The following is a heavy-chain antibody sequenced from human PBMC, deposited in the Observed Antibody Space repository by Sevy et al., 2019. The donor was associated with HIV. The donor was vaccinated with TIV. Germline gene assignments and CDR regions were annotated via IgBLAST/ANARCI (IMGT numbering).Heavy chain of an antibody. Sequence: GGSLRLSCATSGFTFNSYGMHWVRQAPGKGLEWVALIWFDGSNKYYADSVKGRFIISRDIVKNTLHLQMNSLRAEDTAVYYCARDLEFYDYGDYGPAFTPDYWGQGTLVTVSS. CDR1: GFTFNSYG. CDR3: ARDLEFYDYGDYGPAFTPDY. V-gene: IGHV3-33*01. J-gene: IGHJ4*02. D-gene: IGHD4-17*01. CDR2: IWFDGSNK.